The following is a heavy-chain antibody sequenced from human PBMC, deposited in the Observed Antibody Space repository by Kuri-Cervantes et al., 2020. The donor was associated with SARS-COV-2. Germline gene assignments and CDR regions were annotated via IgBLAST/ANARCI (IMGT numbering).Heavy chain of an antibody. CDR2: MNPDTGNA. CDR3: AREEHDIVMDHAFDV. Sequence: ASVKVSCKASGYTFTNNDINWVRQASGQGLEWMGWMNPDTGNAGYAQKFQGRVSMTRITSITTAYMELSSLRFEDAAMYYCAREEHDIVMDHAFDVWGQGTMVTVSS. V-gene: IGHV1-8*02. J-gene: IGHJ3*01. CDR1: GYTFTNND. D-gene: IGHD2-21*01.